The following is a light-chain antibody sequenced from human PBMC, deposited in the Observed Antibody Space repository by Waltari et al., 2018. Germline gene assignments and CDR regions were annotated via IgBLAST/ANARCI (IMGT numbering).Light chain of an antibody. Sequence: SSELTQDPVVSVALGQTVRITCQGDSLRRYHASWYQQKPGQAPVLVIYGQNNRPSGIAGRFSGSTSGNTASLTITEARAEDEADYYCDSRDSSGNHEVFGGGTKLTVL. CDR2: GQN. CDR1: SLRRYH. CDR3: DSRDSSGNHEV. J-gene: IGLJ2*01. V-gene: IGLV3-19*01.